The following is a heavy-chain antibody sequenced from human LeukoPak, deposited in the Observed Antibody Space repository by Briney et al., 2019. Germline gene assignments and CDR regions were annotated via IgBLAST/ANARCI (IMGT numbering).Heavy chain of an antibody. CDR1: GFTFSSYS. CDR3: ARVPSDY. V-gene: IGHV3-21*01. CDR2: ISSITNYI. Sequence: GGSLRLSCAASGFTFSSYSMNWVRQAPGKGLEWVSSISSITNYIYYADSVKGRFTISRDNAKNSLYLQMNNLRAEDTAVYYCARVPSDYWGQGTLVTVSS. J-gene: IGHJ4*02.